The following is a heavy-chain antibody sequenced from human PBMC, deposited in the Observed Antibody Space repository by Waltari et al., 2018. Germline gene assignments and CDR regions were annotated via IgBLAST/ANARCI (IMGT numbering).Heavy chain of an antibody. V-gene: IGHV4-31*03. CDR1: GGSIGGGGYY. D-gene: IGHD3-3*01. J-gene: IGHJ3*02. CDR2: IYYSGST. CDR3: ARDYEHAFDI. Sequence: QVQLQESGPGLVKPSQTLSLTCTVSGGSIGGGGYYWSWSRQHRGKGLEWIGYIYYSGSTNYNPSLKSRVTISVDTSKNQFSLKLSSVTAADTAVYYCARDYEHAFDIWGQGTMVTVSS.